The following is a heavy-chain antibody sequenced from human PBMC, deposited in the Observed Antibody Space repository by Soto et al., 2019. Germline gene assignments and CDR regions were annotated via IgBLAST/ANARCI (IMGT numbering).Heavy chain of an antibody. Sequence: ASLKVSCKTAPYTFTSYGISWVRQAPGQGLEWMGWISAYNGNTNYAQKLQGRVTMTTDTSTRTAYMELRSLRSDDTAVYYCASDDGYCSGGSCYANWFDPWGQGTLVTVSS. CDR2: ISAYNGNT. CDR1: PYTFTSYG. V-gene: IGHV1-18*01. CDR3: ASDDGYCSGGSCYANWFDP. D-gene: IGHD2-15*01. J-gene: IGHJ5*02.